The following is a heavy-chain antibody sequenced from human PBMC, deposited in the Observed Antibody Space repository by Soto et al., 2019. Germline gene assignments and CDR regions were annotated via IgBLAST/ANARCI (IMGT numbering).Heavy chain of an antibody. V-gene: IGHV1-18*01. CDR2: ISAYNGNT. D-gene: IGHD4-17*01. CDR1: GYTFTSYG. J-gene: IGHJ3*02. CDR3: ASLDGDYVSLDGAFDI. Sequence: QVQLVQSGAEVKKPGASVKVSCKASGYTFTSYGISWVRQAPGQGLEWMGWISAYNGNTNYAQKLQGRVTMTTDTPASTAYMELRSLRSDDTAVYYCASLDGDYVSLDGAFDIWGQGTMVTVSS.